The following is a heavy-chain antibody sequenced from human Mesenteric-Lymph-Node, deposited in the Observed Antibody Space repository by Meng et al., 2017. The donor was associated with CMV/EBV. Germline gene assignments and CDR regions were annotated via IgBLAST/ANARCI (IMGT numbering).Heavy chain of an antibody. D-gene: IGHD2-21*02. CDR1: GFTFSSYE. CDR3: AKRVHKMSDGTAAGY. J-gene: IGHJ4*02. V-gene: IGHV3-48*03. CDR2: ISSSGSTI. Sequence: GESLKISCAASGFTFSSYEMNWVRQAPGKGLEWVSYISSSGSTIYYADSVKGRFTISRDNAKNSLYLQMNSLRAEDTAVYYCAKRVHKMSDGTAAGYWGQGTRVTVSS.